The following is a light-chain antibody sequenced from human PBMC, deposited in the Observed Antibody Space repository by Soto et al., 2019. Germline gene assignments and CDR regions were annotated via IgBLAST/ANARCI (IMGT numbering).Light chain of an antibody. CDR3: QQYDNLLAPT. CDR2: DAS. CDR1: QDINSY. Sequence: DIQMTQSPSSLSASVGDRVTITCQASQDINSYLNWFQQKPGKAPKLLIFDASNLQTGVPSRFSGSGSGTDFTFTISGLQTEDFATYFCQQYDNLLAPTFGGGTKVDIK. V-gene: IGKV1-33*01. J-gene: IGKJ4*01.